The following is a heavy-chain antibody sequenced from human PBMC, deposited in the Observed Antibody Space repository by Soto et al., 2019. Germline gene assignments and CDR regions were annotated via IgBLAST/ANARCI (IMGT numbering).Heavy chain of an antibody. CDR2: ISAYNGNT. CDR1: GYTFTSYG. V-gene: IGHV1-18*01. D-gene: IGHD2-15*01. J-gene: IGHJ4*02. CDR3: ARDQEELGYCSGGSCQSLDY. Sequence: RASVKVSCKASGYTFTSYGISWVRQAPGQGLEWMGWISAYNGNTNYAQKPQGRVTMTTDTSTSTAYMELRSLRSDDTAVYYCARDQEELGYCSGGSCQSLDYWGQGTLVTVSS.